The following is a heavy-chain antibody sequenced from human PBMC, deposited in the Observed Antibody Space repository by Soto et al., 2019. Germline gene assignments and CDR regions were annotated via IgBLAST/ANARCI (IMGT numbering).Heavy chain of an antibody. CDR2: ISGSGDST. J-gene: IGHJ4*02. CDR3: ARRGSGSYYDY. Sequence: EVQLLESGGGLVQPGGSLRLSCAASGFTFGSYAMRWVRQAPVKGLEWVSAISGSGDSTYYADSVEGRFTISRDNSKNTLYLQMNSLRAEDTAVYYCARRGSGSYYDYWGQGTLVTVSS. CDR1: GFTFGSYA. D-gene: IGHD1-26*01. V-gene: IGHV3-23*01.